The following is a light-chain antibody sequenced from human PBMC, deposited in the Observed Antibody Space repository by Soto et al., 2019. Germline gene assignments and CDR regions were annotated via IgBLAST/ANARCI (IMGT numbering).Light chain of an antibody. CDR1: QNIYTW. V-gene: IGKV1-5*03. CDR2: KAS. J-gene: IGKJ1*01. CDR3: QQYERYST. Sequence: DYQVTQSPSTLSASVGDRVTITCRASQNIYTWLAWYQQKLGIAPKLLIHKASTLESGVPSRFSGSGYGTEFTLTISGLQPEDSATYYCQQYERYSTFGQGTKVDIK.